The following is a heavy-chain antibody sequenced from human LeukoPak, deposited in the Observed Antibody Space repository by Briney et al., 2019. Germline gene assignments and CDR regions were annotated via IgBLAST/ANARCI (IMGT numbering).Heavy chain of an antibody. Sequence: SETLSLTCTVSGGSISSYYWSWLRQPPGKGLEWIGYIYYSGSTNYNPSLKSRVTISVDTSKNQFSLKLSSVTAADTAVYYCASAPDILTGFHAFDIWGQGTMVTVSS. J-gene: IGHJ3*02. V-gene: IGHV4-59*01. D-gene: IGHD3-9*01. CDR1: GGSISSYY. CDR2: IYYSGST. CDR3: ASAPDILTGFHAFDI.